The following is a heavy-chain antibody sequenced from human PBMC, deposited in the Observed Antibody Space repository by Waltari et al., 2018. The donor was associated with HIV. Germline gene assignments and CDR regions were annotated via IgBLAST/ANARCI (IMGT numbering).Heavy chain of an antibody. J-gene: IGHJ1*01. Sequence: QVQLVESGGGVVQPGGSLRLSCAASGFTFSSFGMHWVRQAPGKGLEWVAFIRYDVGHEEYTDSMKGRFTISRDNSKNTLYLQMNSLRPEDTAVYYCAKGCLGGGSYYYFQHWGQGTLVTVSS. D-gene: IGHD2-15*01. V-gene: IGHV3-30*02. CDR3: AKGCLGGGSYYYFQH. CDR2: IRYDVGHE. CDR1: GFTFSSFG.